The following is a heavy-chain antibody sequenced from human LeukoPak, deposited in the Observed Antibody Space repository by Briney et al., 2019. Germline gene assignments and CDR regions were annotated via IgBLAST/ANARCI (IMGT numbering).Heavy chain of an antibody. V-gene: IGHV3-30-3*01. CDR2: ISYDGSNK. J-gene: IGHJ4*02. Sequence: PGGSLRLSCAAPGFTFSSYAMHWVRQAPGKGLEWVAVISYDGSNKYYADSVKGRFTISRDNSKNTLYLQMNSLRAEDTAVYYCASEKCGGDCYTDYWGQGTLVTVSS. CDR1: GFTFSSYA. D-gene: IGHD2-21*01. CDR3: ASEKCGGDCYTDY.